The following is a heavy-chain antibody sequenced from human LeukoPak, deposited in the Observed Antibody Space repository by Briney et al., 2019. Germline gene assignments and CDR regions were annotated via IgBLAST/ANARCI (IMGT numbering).Heavy chain of an antibody. CDR2: IYPGYSDT. CDR1: GYRFTDYW. Sequence: GESLKISCKGSGYRFTDYWIGWVRQMPGKGLEWMGIIYPGYSDTRYSPSFQGQVTISADKSINTAHLQWSSLKASDTAMYYCARGAAGTIPDYYYFGMDVWGQGTTVTVFS. CDR3: ARGAAGTIPDYYYFGMDV. D-gene: IGHD1-7*01. V-gene: IGHV5-51*01. J-gene: IGHJ6*02.